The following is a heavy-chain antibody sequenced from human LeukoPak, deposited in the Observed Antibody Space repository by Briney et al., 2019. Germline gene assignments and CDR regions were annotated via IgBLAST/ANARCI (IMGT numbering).Heavy chain of an antibody. Sequence: GGSLRLSCAASGFTFSSYGMHWVRQAPGKGLEWVAFIRYDGSNKYYADSVKGRFTISRDNSKNTLYLQMNSLRAEDTAVYYCAKDPSPCSSTSCSPTTTTVTTFLPDYWGQGTLVTVSS. CDR3: AKDPSPCSSTSCSPTTTTVTTFLPDY. D-gene: IGHD2-2*01. V-gene: IGHV3-30*02. CDR1: GFTFSSYG. CDR2: IRYDGSNK. J-gene: IGHJ4*02.